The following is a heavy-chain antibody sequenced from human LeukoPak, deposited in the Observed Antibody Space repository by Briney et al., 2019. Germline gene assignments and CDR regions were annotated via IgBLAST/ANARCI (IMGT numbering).Heavy chain of an antibody. CDR3: ARVGGH. V-gene: IGHV3-53*01. D-gene: IGHD3-10*01. Sequence: TGGSLRLSCAASGLTVGKNYMSWVRQAPGKGLESVSVIYSGGSTYYADSVRGRFTISRDNSKNTLYLQMNSLRVEDTAVYYCARVGGHWGQGTLVTVSS. J-gene: IGHJ4*02. CDR1: GLTVGKNY. CDR2: IYSGGST.